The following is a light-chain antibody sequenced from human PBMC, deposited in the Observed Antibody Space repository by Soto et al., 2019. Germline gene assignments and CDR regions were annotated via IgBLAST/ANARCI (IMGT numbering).Light chain of an antibody. V-gene: IGLV2-14*01. Sequence: QSMLTQPASVSGSPGQSITISCTGTGSDVGGYNYVSWYQQHPGKAPKLMIYDVSNRPSGVSNRFSGSKSGNTASLTISGLQAEDEADYYCSSYTSSSTLVFGGGTKVTVL. CDR2: DVS. CDR3: SSYTSSSTLV. CDR1: GSDVGGYNY. J-gene: IGLJ2*01.